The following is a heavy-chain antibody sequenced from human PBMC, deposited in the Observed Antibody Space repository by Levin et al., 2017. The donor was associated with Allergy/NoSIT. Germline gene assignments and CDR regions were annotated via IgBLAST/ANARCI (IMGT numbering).Heavy chain of an antibody. CDR1: GFTFSDYY. Sequence: GGSLRLSCAASGFTFSDYYMSWIRQAPGKGLEWISYIITSGTHTSYADSVKGRFTISRDNANNSVFLQMNSLRAEDTAVYYCASRYGSGTYYQGNNYWGQGTLVTVSS. CDR2: IITSGTHT. J-gene: IGHJ4*02. D-gene: IGHD3-10*01. CDR3: ASRYGSGTYYQGNNY. V-gene: IGHV3-11*03.